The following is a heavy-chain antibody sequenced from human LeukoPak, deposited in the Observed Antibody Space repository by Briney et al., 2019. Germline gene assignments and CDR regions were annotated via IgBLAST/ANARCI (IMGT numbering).Heavy chain of an antibody. D-gene: IGHD5-18*01. J-gene: IGHJ4*02. CDR1: GFTFSNAW. CDR3: TTDHQSWIQLWLRY. CDR2: IKSKTDGGTT. Sequence: GGSLRLSCAASGFTFSNAWMSWVRQAPGKGLEWVGRIKSKTDGGTTDYAAPVKGRFTISRDDSKNTLYLQMNSLKTEGTAVYYCTTDHQSWIQLWLRYWGQGTLVTVSS. V-gene: IGHV3-15*01.